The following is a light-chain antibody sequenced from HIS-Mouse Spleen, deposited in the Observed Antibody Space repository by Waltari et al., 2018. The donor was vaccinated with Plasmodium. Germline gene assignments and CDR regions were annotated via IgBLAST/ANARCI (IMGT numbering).Light chain of an antibody. J-gene: IGLJ3*02. CDR1: ALPKQS. CDR2: EDS. V-gene: IGLV3-10*01. CDR3: YSTDSSGNHRV. Sequence: SYELTQPPSVSVSPAQTASITCHGVALPKQSASWYQQKSGQAPVLVIYEDSKRPSGIPERFSGSSSGTMATLTISGAQVEDEADYYCYSTDSSGNHRVFGGGTKLTVL.